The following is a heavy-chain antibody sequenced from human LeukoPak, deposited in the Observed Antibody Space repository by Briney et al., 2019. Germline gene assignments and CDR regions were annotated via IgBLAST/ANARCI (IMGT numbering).Heavy chain of an antibody. CDR1: GGTFDNYA. V-gene: IGHV1-69*04. Sequence: SVKVSCKASGGTFDNYAVSWVREAPGLGLEWMGRIIPMLGKTNSAQKFQDRVTITADTSTGTAYMELTNLRSDDTAVYFCARGLFGGFAAAPFDHWGQGTLVTVSS. J-gene: IGHJ4*02. CDR2: IIPMLGKT. CDR3: ARGLFGGFAAAPFDH. D-gene: IGHD2-2*01.